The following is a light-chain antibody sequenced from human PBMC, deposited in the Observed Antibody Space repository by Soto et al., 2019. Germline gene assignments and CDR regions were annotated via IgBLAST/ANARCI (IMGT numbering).Light chain of an antibody. Sequence: QSALTQPASVSGSPGQSITISCTGTRSDVGGYNFVSWYQQHPGKVPKLLIYDVTHRPSGVSNRFSASNSANTASLTISGLQAEDEADYYCRSYTSTNTLFFVGGTKLTVL. CDR2: DVT. CDR3: RSYTSTNTLF. J-gene: IGLJ2*01. CDR1: RSDVGGYNF. V-gene: IGLV2-14*01.